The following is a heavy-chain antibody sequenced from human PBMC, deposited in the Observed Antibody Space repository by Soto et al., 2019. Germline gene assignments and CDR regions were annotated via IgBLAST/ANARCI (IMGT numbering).Heavy chain of an antibody. V-gene: IGHV1-18*01. J-gene: IGHJ3*02. CDR2: ISAYNGNT. CDR3: ARVDMITFGGGDAFDI. Sequence: ASVKVSCKASGYTFTSYGISWVRQAPGQGLEWMGWISAYNGNTNYAQKLQGRVTMTTDTSTSTAYMELRSLRSDDTAVYYCARVDMITFGGGDAFDIWGQGTMVTVSS. D-gene: IGHD3-16*01. CDR1: GYTFTSYG.